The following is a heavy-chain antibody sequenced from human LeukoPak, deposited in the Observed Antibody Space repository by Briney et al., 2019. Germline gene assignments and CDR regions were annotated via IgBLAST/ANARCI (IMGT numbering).Heavy chain of an antibody. CDR3: AKGGYGDYPVRRYYYYGMDV. J-gene: IGHJ6*02. CDR2: ISGSGGST. CDR1: GFTFSSYA. V-gene: IGHV3-23*01. Sequence: PGGSLRLSCAASGFTFSSYAMSWVRQAPGKGLEWVSAISGSGGSTYYADSVKGRFTISRDNSKNTLYLQMNSLRAEDTAVYYCAKGGYGDYPVRRYYYYGMDVWGQGTTATVSS. D-gene: IGHD4-17*01.